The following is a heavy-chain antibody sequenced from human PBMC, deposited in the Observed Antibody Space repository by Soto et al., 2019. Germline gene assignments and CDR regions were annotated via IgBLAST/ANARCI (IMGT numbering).Heavy chain of an antibody. CDR1: GYTFTGYY. D-gene: IGHD6-19*01. Sequence: ASVKVSCKASGYTFTGYYMHWVRQAPGQGLEWMGWINPNSGGTNYAQKFQGWVTMTRDTSISTAYMELSRLRSDDTAVYYCARQPRWLVRDVRLACDAFDIWGQGTMVTVSS. CDR2: INPNSGGT. J-gene: IGHJ3*02. CDR3: ARQPRWLVRDVRLACDAFDI. V-gene: IGHV1-2*04.